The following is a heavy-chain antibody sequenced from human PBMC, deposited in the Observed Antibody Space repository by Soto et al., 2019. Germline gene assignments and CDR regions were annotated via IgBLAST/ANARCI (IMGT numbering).Heavy chain of an antibody. Sequence: PGESLKISCKGSGYSFTSYWIGWVRQMPGKGLEWMGIIYPGDSDTRYSPSFQGQVTISADKSISTAYLQWSSLKASDTAMYYCASAPPQGGYNWYSDAFDIWGQGTMVTVSS. J-gene: IGHJ3*02. CDR1: GYSFTSYW. V-gene: IGHV5-51*01. CDR3: ASAPPQGGYNWYSDAFDI. CDR2: IYPGDSDT. D-gene: IGHD5-12*01.